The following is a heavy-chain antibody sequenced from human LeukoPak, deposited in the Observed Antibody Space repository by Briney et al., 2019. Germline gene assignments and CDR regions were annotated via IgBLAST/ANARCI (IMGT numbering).Heavy chain of an antibody. D-gene: IGHD5-24*01. V-gene: IGHV3-48*04. CDR3: ARDVEMATIERVNWFDP. J-gene: IGHJ5*02. CDR1: GFTFSSYS. CDR2: ISSSSSTI. Sequence: PGGSLRLSCAASGFTFSSYSMNWVRQAPGKGLEWVSYISSSSSTIYYADSVKGRFTISRDNAKNSLYLQMNSLRAEDTAVYYCARDVEMATIERVNWFDPWGQGTLVTVSS.